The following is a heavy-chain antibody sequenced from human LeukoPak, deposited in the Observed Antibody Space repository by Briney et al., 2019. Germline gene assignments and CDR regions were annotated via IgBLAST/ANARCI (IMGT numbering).Heavy chain of an antibody. CDR1: GYTFTDYY. V-gene: IGHV1-2*02. D-gene: IGHD6-13*01. Sequence: ASVKVSCKASGYTFTDYYMHWVRQAPGQGLEWMAWINPYSGDTHYAQTFQGRVTMTEDTSTDTAYMELSSLRSDDTAVYYCARAYSSSWEDYWGQGTLVTVSS. J-gene: IGHJ4*02. CDR3: ARAYSSSWEDY. CDR2: INPYSGDT.